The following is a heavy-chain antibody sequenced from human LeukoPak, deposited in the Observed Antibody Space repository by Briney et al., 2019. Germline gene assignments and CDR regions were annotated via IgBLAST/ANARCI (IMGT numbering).Heavy chain of an antibody. Sequence: SVKVSCKASGGTFSSYAISLVRQAPGQGLEWMGGIIPIFGTANYAQKFQGRVTITADESTSTAYMELSSLRSEDTAVYYCARGKRITIFGVLIHRAFDIWGQGTMVTVSS. J-gene: IGHJ3*02. CDR1: GGTFSSYA. CDR3: ARGKRITIFGVLIHRAFDI. V-gene: IGHV1-69*01. D-gene: IGHD3-3*01. CDR2: IIPIFGTA.